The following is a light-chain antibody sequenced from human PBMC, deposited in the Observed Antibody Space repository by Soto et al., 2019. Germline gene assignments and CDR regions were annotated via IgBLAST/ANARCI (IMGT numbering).Light chain of an antibody. CDR3: QQRSNWPIT. V-gene: IGKV3-11*01. CDR2: DAS. J-gene: IGKJ5*01. CDR1: QSVSSY. Sequence: EIVLTQSPATLSLSPGERATLSCRASQSVSSYLAWYQQKPGQAPRLLIYDASNRATGIPARFSGRGSGTDFTLTIRSLEPEDFAVYYCQQRSNWPITFGQGTRLESK.